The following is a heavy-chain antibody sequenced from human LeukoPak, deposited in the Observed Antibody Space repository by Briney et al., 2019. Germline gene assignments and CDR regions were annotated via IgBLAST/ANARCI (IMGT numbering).Heavy chain of an antibody. CDR2: IYSGGNT. Sequence: AGGSLRLSCAASGFTVSGKFMSWVRQAPGKGLEWVSVIYSGGNTYYADSAKGRFTISRDESKNTLFLQMNSLRVEDTAVYYCARDRVVNGAFDIWGQGTMVTVSS. J-gene: IGHJ3*02. CDR1: GFTVSGKF. D-gene: IGHD4-23*01. CDR3: ARDRVVNGAFDI. V-gene: IGHV3-53*01.